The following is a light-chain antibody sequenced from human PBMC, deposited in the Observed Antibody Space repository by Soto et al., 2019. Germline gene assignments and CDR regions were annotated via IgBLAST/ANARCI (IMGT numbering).Light chain of an antibody. V-gene: IGKV3-20*01. CDR3: QQYSSVPRT. CDR2: GAS. CDR1: QGVSSSH. J-gene: IGKJ1*01. Sequence: EIVMTQSPATLSVSPGERATLSCRASQGVSSSHLAWYQQKPVLAPRLLIYGASSRATGIPDRFGGSGSGTDFTLTIIRLEPDDFAVYYCQQYSSVPRTFGQGTKLYIK.